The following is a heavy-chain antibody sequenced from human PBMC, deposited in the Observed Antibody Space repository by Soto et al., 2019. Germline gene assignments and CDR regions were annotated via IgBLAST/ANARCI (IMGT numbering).Heavy chain of an antibody. D-gene: IGHD3-10*01. CDR3: VRDAYYRDAFDI. CDR2: ISASSSSI. CDR1: GFNFITFS. J-gene: IGHJ3*02. Sequence: DVQLVESGGGLVKPGGSLRLSCAASGFNFITFSMNWVRQAPGKGLEWVSSISASSSSIYYAESVKGRFTVSRDNAKNSLYLQMNSLTAEDTALYYFVRDAYYRDAFDIWGQGTTVTVSS. V-gene: IGHV3-21*01.